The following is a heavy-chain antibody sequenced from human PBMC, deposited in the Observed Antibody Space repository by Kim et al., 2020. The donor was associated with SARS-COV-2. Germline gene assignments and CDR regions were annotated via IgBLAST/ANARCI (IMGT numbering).Heavy chain of an antibody. CDR2: TYYRSKWYN. CDR3: ARVGKAGWLVRNDAFDI. CDR1: GDSVSSNSAA. V-gene: IGHV6-1*01. D-gene: IGHD6-19*01. Sequence: SQTLSLTCAISGDSVSSNSAAWNWIRQSPSRGLEWLGRTYYRSKWYNDYAVSVKSRITINPDTSKNQFSLQLNSVTPEDTAVYYCARVGKAGWLVRNDAFDIWGQGTMVTVSS. J-gene: IGHJ3*02.